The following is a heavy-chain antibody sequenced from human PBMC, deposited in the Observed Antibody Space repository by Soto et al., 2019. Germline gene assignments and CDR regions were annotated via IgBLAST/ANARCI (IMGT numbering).Heavy chain of an antibody. J-gene: IGHJ6*02. Sequence: ASVKVSCKASGGTFSSYAISWVRQAPGQGLEWMGGIIPIFGTANYAQKFQGRVTITADESTSTAYMELSSLRSEDKAVYYCARGAGSPNIVVVTDPSSLYYYGMDVWGQGTKVTVSS. CDR1: GGTFSSYA. CDR3: ARGAGSPNIVVVTDPSSLYYYGMDV. D-gene: IGHD2-2*01. V-gene: IGHV1-69*13. CDR2: IIPIFGTA.